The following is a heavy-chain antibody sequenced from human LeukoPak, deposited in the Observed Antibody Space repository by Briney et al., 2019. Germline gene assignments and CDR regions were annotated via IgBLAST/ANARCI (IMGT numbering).Heavy chain of an antibody. CDR1: GFTVSSNY. J-gene: IGHJ4*02. V-gene: IGHV3-66*01. Sequence: GGSLRLSCAASGFTVSSNYMSWVRQAPGNGLEWVSVIYSGGSTYYADSVKGRFTISRDNSKNTLYLQMNSLREDDTAVYYCARCQAAAGTSCPDYWGQGTLVTVSS. CDR2: IYSGGST. D-gene: IGHD6-13*01. CDR3: ARCQAAAGTSCPDY.